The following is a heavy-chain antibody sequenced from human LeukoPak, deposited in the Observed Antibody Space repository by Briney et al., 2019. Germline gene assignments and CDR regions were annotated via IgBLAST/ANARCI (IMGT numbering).Heavy chain of an antibody. D-gene: IGHD5-24*01. J-gene: IGHJ1*01. Sequence: SETLSLTCAVYGGSISSYYWSWIRQPPGKGLEWIGYIYYSGSTNYNPSLKSRVTISVDTSKNQFSLKLSSVTAADTAVYYCAISLLAPRGPLFHWGLGALVTVSS. V-gene: IGHV4-59*01. CDR3: AISLLAPRGPLFH. CDR2: IYYSGST. CDR1: GGSISSYY.